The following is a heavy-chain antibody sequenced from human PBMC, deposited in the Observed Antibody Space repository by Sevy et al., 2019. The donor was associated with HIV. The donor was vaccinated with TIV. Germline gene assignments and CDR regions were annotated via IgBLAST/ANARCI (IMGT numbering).Heavy chain of an antibody. V-gene: IGHV3-48*03. CDR2: ICNSGTSM. D-gene: IGHD4-17*01. J-gene: IGHJ4*02. CDR3: ARDLPPSATTVAHFDC. Sequence: GGSLRLSCVASGFTFSSYEMNWVRQAPGKGLEWVSYICNSGTSMYYSDSVKGRFTISSDNARNSLYLQMNSLRAEDTAVYYCARDLPPSATTVAHFDCWGQGTLVTVSS. CDR1: GFTFSSYE.